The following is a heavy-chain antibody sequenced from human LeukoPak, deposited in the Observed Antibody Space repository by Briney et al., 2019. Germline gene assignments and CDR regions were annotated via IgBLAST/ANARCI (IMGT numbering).Heavy chain of an antibody. D-gene: IGHD3-10*01. Sequence: GSLRLSCAASGFTFSTYDMHWVRQGAGKGLEWVSAVCTAGDTYYSGSVKGRFTISREKSKNALFLQMNSLRAGDMAVYYCARSHLYYGSGIDYWGQGTLVTVSS. V-gene: IGHV3-13*01. CDR3: ARSHLYYGSGIDY. CDR1: GFTFSTYD. CDR2: VCTAGDT. J-gene: IGHJ4*02.